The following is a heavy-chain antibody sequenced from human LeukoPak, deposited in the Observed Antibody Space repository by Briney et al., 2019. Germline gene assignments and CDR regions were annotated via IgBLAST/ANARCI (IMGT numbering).Heavy chain of an antibody. CDR1: GGSISSYY. CDR2: VFYTGST. CDR3: ARTAGRGVDDAFDI. D-gene: IGHD6-19*01. Sequence: SETLSLTCAVYGGSISSYYWTWIRQPPGKGLEWIGSVFYTGSTNYNPSIKSRVTISVDTSKNQFSLRLSSMTAADTAVYYCARTAGRGVDDAFDIWGQGTMVTVSS. V-gene: IGHV4-59*08. J-gene: IGHJ3*02.